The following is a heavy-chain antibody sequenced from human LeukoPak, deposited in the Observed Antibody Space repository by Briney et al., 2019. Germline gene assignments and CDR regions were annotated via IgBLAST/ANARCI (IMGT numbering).Heavy chain of an antibody. CDR2: INHSGST. D-gene: IGHD2-15*01. CDR3: ARGPLVGLASYYYYGMDV. J-gene: IGHJ6*02. Sequence: SETLSLTCAVYGGSFSGYYWSWIRQPPGKGLEWIGEINHSGSTNYNPSLKSRVTISVDTSKNQFSLKLSSVTAADTAVYYCARGPLVGLASYYYYGMDVWGQGTTVTVSS. CDR1: GGSFSGYY. V-gene: IGHV4-34*01.